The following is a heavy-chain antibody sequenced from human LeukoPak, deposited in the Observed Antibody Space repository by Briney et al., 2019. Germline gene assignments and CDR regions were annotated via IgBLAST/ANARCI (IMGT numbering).Heavy chain of an antibody. Sequence: GGSLRLSCAASGLTFTNYWIHWVRQAPGKGLEWVADIKWDEIKTYYADSVKGRFTISRDNAKNSLYLQMNSLRAEDTALYYCAKEGWSYWFDPWGQGTLVTVSS. CDR2: IKWDEIKT. V-gene: IGHV3-7*03. CDR1: GLTFTNYW. D-gene: IGHD6-19*01. J-gene: IGHJ5*02. CDR3: AKEGWSYWFDP.